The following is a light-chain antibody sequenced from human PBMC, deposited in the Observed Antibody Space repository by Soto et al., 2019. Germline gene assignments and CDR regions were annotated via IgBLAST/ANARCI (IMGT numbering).Light chain of an antibody. CDR2: GAS. CDR1: QSVDSSF. Sequence: EIVLTQSPGILSLSPGERATLSCRASQSVDSSFLTWYQQRPGQAPRLFIYGASSRATGIPDRFSGSGSGTDFTLTISRLEPEDFATYFCQQGHSTPYTFGQGT. V-gene: IGKV3-20*01. J-gene: IGKJ2*01. CDR3: QQGHSTPYT.